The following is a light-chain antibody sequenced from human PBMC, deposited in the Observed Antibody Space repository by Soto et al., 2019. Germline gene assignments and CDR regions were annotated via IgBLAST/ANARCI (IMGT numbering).Light chain of an antibody. J-gene: IGLJ2*01. CDR2: EVS. CDR3: SSYAGSSKGV. CDR1: SSDVGAYNY. V-gene: IGLV2-8*01. Sequence: QSALTQPPSASGSPGQSVTISCTGTSSDVGAYNYVSWYQQHPGKAPKLMIYEVSKRPSGVPDRFSGSKSGNTASLTVSGLQAEDEADYYCSSYAGSSKGVFGGGTKVTVL.